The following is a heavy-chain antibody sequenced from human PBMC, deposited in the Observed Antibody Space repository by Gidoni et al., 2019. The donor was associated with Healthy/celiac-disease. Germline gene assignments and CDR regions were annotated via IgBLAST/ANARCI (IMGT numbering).Heavy chain of an antibody. V-gene: IGHV3-23*01. Sequence: EVQLLESGGGLVEPGGSLILSCAASGFTFSSYAMSWVRQAPGKGLEWVSAISGSGGSTYYADSVKGRFTISRDNSKNTLYLQMNSLRAEDTAVYYCAKFRELLQGAFDIWGQGTMVTVSS. CDR1: GFTFSSYA. D-gene: IGHD1-26*01. CDR3: AKFRELLQGAFDI. CDR2: ISGSGGST. J-gene: IGHJ3*02.